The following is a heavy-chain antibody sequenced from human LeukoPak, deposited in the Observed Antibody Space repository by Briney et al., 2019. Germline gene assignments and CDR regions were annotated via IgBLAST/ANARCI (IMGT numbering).Heavy chain of an antibody. D-gene: IGHD4-17*01. CDR1: GGSISSGGYS. CDR3: ARGPDGEDFDY. Sequence: SETLSLTCAVSGGSISSGGYSWSWIRQPPGKGLEWIGYIYHSGSTYYNPSLKSRVTISVDRSKNQFSLKLSSVTAADTAVYYCARGPDGEDFDYWGQGTLVTVSS. V-gene: IGHV4-30-2*01. CDR2: IYHSGST. J-gene: IGHJ4*02.